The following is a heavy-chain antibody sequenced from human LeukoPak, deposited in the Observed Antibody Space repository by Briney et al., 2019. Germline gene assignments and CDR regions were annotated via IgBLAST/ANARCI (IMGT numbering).Heavy chain of an antibody. CDR1: GGSISSYY. Sequence: SETLSLTCTVSGGSISSYYWSWIRQPPGKGLEWIGYIYYSGSTNYNPSLKSRVTIPVDTSKNQFSLKLSSVTAADTAVYYCARALVPARWFDPWGQGTLVTVSS. CDR2: IYYSGST. CDR3: ARALVPARWFDP. D-gene: IGHD2-2*01. V-gene: IGHV4-59*08. J-gene: IGHJ5*02.